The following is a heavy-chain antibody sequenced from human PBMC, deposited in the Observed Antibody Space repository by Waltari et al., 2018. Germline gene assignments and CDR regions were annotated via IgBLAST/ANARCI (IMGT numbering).Heavy chain of an antibody. CDR2: IQADGRNK. V-gene: IGHV3-30*02. CDR3: VKGRTDVNNYYFDY. J-gene: IGHJ4*02. D-gene: IGHD1-20*01. Sequence: QVHLVESGGGVVQPGGSLRPSCAASGFTFSSYGMYWVRQAPGKGLEWVAFIQADGRNKFYGDSVKGRFTSSRDNSKNTVYLQRNSLRAENTAVDYCVKGRTDVNNYYFDYWGRGTLVTVSS. CDR1: GFTFSSYG.